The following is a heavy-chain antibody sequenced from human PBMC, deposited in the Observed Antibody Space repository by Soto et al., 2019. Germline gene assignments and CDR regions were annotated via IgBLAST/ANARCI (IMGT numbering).Heavy chain of an antibody. V-gene: IGHV1-69*13. J-gene: IGHJ4*02. D-gene: IGHD3-22*01. CDR2: IIPIFGTA. CDR3: ARDLSSGLLPTFDY. CDR1: GGTFSSYA. Sequence: SVKVSCKASGGTFSSYAISWVRQAPGQGLEWMGGIIPIFGTANYAQKFQGRVTITADESTSTAYMELSRLRSDDTAVYYCARDLSSGLLPTFDYWGQGTLVTVSS.